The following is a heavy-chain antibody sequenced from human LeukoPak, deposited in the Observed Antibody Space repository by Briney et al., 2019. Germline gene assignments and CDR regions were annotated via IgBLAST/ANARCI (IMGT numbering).Heavy chain of an antibody. CDR3: AREASFYYDSSGYYNAFDI. CDR1: GGSISSSSYY. D-gene: IGHD3-22*01. J-gene: IGHJ3*02. Sequence: PSETLSLTCTVSGGSISSSSYYWGWIRQPPGKGLEWIGSIYYSGSTYYNPSLKSRVTISVDTSKNQFSLKLSSVTAADTAVYYCAREASFYYDSSGYYNAFDIWGQGTMVTVSS. V-gene: IGHV4-39*07. CDR2: IYYSGST.